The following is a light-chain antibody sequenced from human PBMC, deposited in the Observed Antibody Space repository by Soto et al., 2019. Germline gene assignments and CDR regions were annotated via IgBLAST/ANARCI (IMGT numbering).Light chain of an antibody. V-gene: IGKV3-11*01. Sequence: EIVLTQSPATLSLSPGERATLYCRASQSVSSYLAWYQQKPGQAPRLLIYDASNRATDIPARFSGSGSGTDFNLTISRLETEDFAVYYCQQRSNWTVTFGQGTKVDIK. CDR3: QQRSNWTVT. J-gene: IGKJ1*01. CDR1: QSVSSY. CDR2: DAS.